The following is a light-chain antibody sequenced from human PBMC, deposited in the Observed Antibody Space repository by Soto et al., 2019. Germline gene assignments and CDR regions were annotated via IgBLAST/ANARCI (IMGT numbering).Light chain of an antibody. CDR2: EGS. CDR3: CSYAGSSSSLYV. Sequence: QSALTQPASVSGSPGQSITISCTGTSSDVGSYNLVSWYQQHPGKAPKLIIYEGSKRPSGVSNRFSGSKSGNTASLTISGLQAEDEADYYCCSYAGSSSSLYVFGNGTKVTVL. J-gene: IGLJ1*01. CDR1: SSDVGSYNL. V-gene: IGLV2-23*01.